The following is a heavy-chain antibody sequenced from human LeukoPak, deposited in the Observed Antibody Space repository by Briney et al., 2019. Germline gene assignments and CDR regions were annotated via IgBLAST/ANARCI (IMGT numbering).Heavy chain of an antibody. V-gene: IGHV4-39*01. CDR1: GGSISSSSYY. D-gene: IGHD3-3*01. CDR2: IYYSGST. Sequence: SETLSLTRTVSGGSISSSSYYWGWIRQPPGKGLEWIGSIYYSGSTYYNPSLKSRVTISVDTSKNQFSLKLSSVTAADTAVYYCARTYYDFWSGYYDWGQGTLVTVSS. J-gene: IGHJ4*02. CDR3: ARTYYDFWSGYYD.